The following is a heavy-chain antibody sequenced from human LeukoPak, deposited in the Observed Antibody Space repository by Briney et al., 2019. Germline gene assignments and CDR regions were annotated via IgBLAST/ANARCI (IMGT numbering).Heavy chain of an antibody. CDR2: IYASGST. Sequence: SETLSLTCTVSGGFINNYYWSWIRQPPGKGLEWLGYIYASGSTKFNPALQTRVTISVDTSKNQFSLKLSSVTAADTAVYYCARHDSNYVGYFDNWGQGTLVIVSS. J-gene: IGHJ4*03. V-gene: IGHV4-4*09. CDR1: GGFINNYY. CDR3: ARHDSNYVGYFDN. D-gene: IGHD1-7*01.